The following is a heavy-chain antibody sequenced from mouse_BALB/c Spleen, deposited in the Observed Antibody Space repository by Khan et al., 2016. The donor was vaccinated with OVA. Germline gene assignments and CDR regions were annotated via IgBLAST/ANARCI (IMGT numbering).Heavy chain of an antibody. V-gene: IGHV1-26*01. D-gene: IGHD1-1*01. J-gene: IGHJ1*01. CDR2: VNPNNGCT. Sequence: VQLKQSGPDLVKPGASVKISCKASGYSFTGYYIHWVKQSHGKSLEWIGRVNPNNGCTSYNQKFKGKAILTVDKSSNTAYMELRSLTSEDSAVYSCDINHGYFDVWGAGTTVTVSS. CDR3: DINHGYFDV. CDR1: GYSFTGYY.